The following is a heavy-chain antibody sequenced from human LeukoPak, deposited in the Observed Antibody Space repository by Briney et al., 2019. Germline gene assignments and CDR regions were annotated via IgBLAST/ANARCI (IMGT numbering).Heavy chain of an antibody. J-gene: IGHJ4*02. CDR1: GFTFNNYA. Sequence: GGSLRLSCAVSGFTFNNYAMTWVHQAPGKGLEWVSSISSSSSYIYYADSVKGRFTISRDNAKNSLYLQMNSLRAEDTAVYYCARGAYSGYFDYWGQGTLVTVSS. CDR2: ISSSSSYI. D-gene: IGHD1-26*01. V-gene: IGHV3-21*01. CDR3: ARGAYSGYFDY.